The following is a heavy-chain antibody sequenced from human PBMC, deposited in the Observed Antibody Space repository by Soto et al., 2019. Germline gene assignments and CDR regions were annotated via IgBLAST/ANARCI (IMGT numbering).Heavy chain of an antibody. J-gene: IGHJ6*02. V-gene: IGHV1-8*01. CDR3: ARGLAAAGKYYYGMDV. D-gene: IGHD6-13*01. Sequence: QVQLVQSGAEVKKPGASVKVSCKASGYTFTSYDINWVRQATGQGLEWMGWMNPNRGNTGYAQKFQGRVTMTRNTSISTAYMELSSLRSEDTAVYYCARGLAAAGKYYYGMDVWGQGTTVTVSS. CDR2: MNPNRGNT. CDR1: GYTFTSYD.